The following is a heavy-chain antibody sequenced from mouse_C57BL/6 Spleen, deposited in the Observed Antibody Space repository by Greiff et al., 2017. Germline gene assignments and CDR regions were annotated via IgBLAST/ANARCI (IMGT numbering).Heavy chain of an antibody. J-gene: IGHJ4*01. CDR1: GFNIKDSY. D-gene: IGHD2-10*02. CDR3: TPYGNHYYAMDY. CDR2: IDPEDGDT. V-gene: IGHV14-1*01. Sequence: VQLQQSGAELVRPGASVKLSFTASGFNIKDSYMHWVKQRPEQGLEWIGRIDPEDGDTEYAPKFQGKATMTADTSSNTAYLQLSSLTSEDTAVYYCTPYGNHYYAMDYWGQGTSVTVSS.